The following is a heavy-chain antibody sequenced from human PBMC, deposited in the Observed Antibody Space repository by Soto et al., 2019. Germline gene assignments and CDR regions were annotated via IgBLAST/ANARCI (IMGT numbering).Heavy chain of an antibody. CDR1: GGSVSSGSYY. J-gene: IGHJ6*02. CDR2: IYYSGST. Sequence: SETLSLTCTVSGGSVSSGSYYWSWIRQPPGKGLEWIGYIYYSGSTNYNPSLKSRVTISVDTSKNQFSLKLSSVTAADTAVYYCARDRKKYSSGWYYYYGMDVWGQGTTVTVSS. V-gene: IGHV4-61*01. CDR3: ARDRKKYSSGWYYYYGMDV. D-gene: IGHD6-19*01.